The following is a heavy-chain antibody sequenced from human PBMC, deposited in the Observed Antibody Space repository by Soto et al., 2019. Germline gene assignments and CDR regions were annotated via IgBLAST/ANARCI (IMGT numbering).Heavy chain of an antibody. Sequence: QVQLQESGPGLVKPSQTLSLTCTVSGGSISSGDYYWSWIRQPPGKGLEWIGYIYYSGSTYYNPSLKSRVTISVDTSKNQVSLQLSSVTAADAAVYYCASIRSCSGGSCYGGYYWGQGTLVTVSS. V-gene: IGHV4-30-4*01. D-gene: IGHD2-15*01. CDR1: GGSISSGDYY. J-gene: IGHJ4*02. CDR2: IYYSGST. CDR3: ASIRSCSGGSCYGGYY.